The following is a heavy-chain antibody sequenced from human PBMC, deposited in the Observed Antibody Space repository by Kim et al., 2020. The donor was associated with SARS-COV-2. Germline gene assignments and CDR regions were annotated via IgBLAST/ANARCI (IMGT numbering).Heavy chain of an antibody. D-gene: IGHD3-16*01. Sequence: ASVKVSCKASGYTFTSYYMHWVRQAPGQGLEWMGIINPSGGSTSYAQKFQGRVTMTRDTSTSTVYMELSSLRSEDTAVYYCARERMITFGGALQVDYYYGMDVWGQGATVTVSS. V-gene: IGHV1-46*01. CDR2: INPSGGST. CDR1: GYTFTSYY. J-gene: IGHJ6*02. CDR3: ARERMITFGGALQVDYYYGMDV.